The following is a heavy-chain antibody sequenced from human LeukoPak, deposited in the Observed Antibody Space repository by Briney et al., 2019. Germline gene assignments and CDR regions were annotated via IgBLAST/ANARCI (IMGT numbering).Heavy chain of an antibody. V-gene: IGHV3-48*01. Sequence: GGSLRLSCAASGFTFSSYNMNWVRQAPGKGLEWVSYISSSSRTIYYADSVKGQFTISRDNAKNSLYLQMNSLRAEDTAVYYCAPEYYDNSGYPKFDYWGQGTLVTVSS. J-gene: IGHJ4*02. D-gene: IGHD3-22*01. CDR2: ISSSSRTI. CDR3: APEYYDNSGYPKFDY. CDR1: GFTFSSYN.